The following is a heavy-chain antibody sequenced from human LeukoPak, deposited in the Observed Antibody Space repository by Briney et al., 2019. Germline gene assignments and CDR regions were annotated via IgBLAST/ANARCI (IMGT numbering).Heavy chain of an antibody. V-gene: IGHV3-7*01. CDR2: IKQDGSEK. D-gene: IGHD6-19*01. J-gene: IGHJ3*02. Sequence: GGSLRLSCAASGFTLSSYWMSWVRQAPGKGLEWVANIKQDGSEKYYVDSVKGRFTISRDNAKNSLYLQMNSLRAEDTAVYYCARDREAVAGTPDIWGQGTMVTVSS. CDR3: ARDREAVAGTPDI. CDR1: GFTLSSYW.